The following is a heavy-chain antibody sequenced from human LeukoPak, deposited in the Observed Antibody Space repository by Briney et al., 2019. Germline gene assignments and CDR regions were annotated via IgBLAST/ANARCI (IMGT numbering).Heavy chain of an antibody. CDR2: ISSSSSYR. D-gene: IGHD3-22*01. CDR1: GFTFSSYS. J-gene: IGHJ4*02. V-gene: IGHV3-21*01. Sequence: PGGSLRLSCAASGFTFSSYSMNWVRQAPGKGLEWVSSISSSSSYRYYADSVKGRFTISRDNAKNSLYLQMNSLRAEDTAVYYCASTPRGVVVSLYDYWGQGTLVTVSS. CDR3: ASTPRGVVVSLYDY.